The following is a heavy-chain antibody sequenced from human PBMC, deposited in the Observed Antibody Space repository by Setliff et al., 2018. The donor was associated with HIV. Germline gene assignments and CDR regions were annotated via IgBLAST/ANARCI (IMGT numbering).Heavy chain of an antibody. D-gene: IGHD3-9*01. V-gene: IGHV4-34*01. J-gene: IGHJ4*02. CDR1: GGSLSGYY. CDR3: ARCSYLDWFDYFDS. Sequence: PSETLSLTCAVYGGSLSGYYWSWIRQTPGRGLEWIGEINHSGTTNDNPSLKSRVTMSVDTSKNQFSLKLTSVTAADTAVYYCARCSYLDWFDYFDSWGQGTLVTVSS. CDR2: INHSGTT.